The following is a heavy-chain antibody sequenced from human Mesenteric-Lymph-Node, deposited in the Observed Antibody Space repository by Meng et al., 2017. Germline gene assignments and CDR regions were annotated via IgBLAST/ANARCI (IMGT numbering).Heavy chain of an antibody. CDR3: ARGGSYYDVLTSYSPWYFDL. J-gene: IGHJ2*01. V-gene: IGHV4-4*07. CDR2: IYTSGST. Sequence: SETLSLTCTVSGGSISSYYWSWIRQPAGKGLEWIGRIYTSGSTNYDPSLESRVTMSVDTSKNQFSLKLSSVTAADTAVYYCARGGSYYDVLTSYSPWYFDLWGRGTLVTVSS. D-gene: IGHD3-9*01. CDR1: GGSISSYY.